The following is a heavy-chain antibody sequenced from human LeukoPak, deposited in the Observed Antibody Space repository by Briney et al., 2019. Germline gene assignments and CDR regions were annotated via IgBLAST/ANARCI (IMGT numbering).Heavy chain of an antibody. CDR1: GFTFSSYA. CDR3: AKEIRPNDY. Sequence: PGGSLRLSCAASGFTFSSYAMSWVRQAPGKGLEWVSSIRVSGSTTYYADSVKGRFTISRDNSKNTLYLQMNSLRAEDTAIYYCAKEIRPNDYWGQGTLVTVSS. CDR2: IRVSGSTT. J-gene: IGHJ4*02. D-gene: IGHD6-6*01. V-gene: IGHV3-23*01.